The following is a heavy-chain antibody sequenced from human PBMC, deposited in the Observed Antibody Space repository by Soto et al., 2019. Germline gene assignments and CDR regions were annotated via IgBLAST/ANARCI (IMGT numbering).Heavy chain of an antibody. CDR1: GGSISSHY. D-gene: IGHD3-22*01. CDR3: ARQSSGYYLYYFDY. V-gene: IGHV4-59*11. CDR2: IYYRGNT. Sequence: PSETLSLTCTVSGGSISSHYWSWVRQAPGKGLEWIGCIYYRGNTFYNPSLKSRVTISVDTSKNQFSLKLSSVTAADTAVYYCARQSSGYYLYYFDYWGQGTLVTVSS. J-gene: IGHJ4*02.